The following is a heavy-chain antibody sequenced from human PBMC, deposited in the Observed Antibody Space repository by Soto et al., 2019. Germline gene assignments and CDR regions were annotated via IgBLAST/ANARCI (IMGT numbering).Heavy chain of an antibody. D-gene: IGHD3-9*01. Sequence: SETLSLTCSVSGDSINSDKYYWGWIRQPPGKGLEWIGSIYYRGNTYYNPSLQTRVTISLDKSKSQFSLKLTSVTATDSAVYFCARLEGLATISYYFDFWGQGALVTVSS. CDR1: GDSINSDKYY. CDR3: ARLEGLATISYYFDF. V-gene: IGHV4-39*01. CDR2: IYYRGNT. J-gene: IGHJ4*02.